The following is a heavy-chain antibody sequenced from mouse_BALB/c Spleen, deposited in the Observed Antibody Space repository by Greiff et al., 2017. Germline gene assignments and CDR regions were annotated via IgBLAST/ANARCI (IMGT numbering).Heavy chain of an antibody. CDR3: AREDYDYYAMDY. CDR1: GYTFTSYY. D-gene: IGHD1-1*01. J-gene: IGHJ4*01. CDR2: IYPGNVNT. V-gene: IGHV1S56*01. Sequence: VQLQESGPELVKPGASVRISCKASGYTFTSYYIHWVKQRPGQGLEWIGWIYPGNVNTKYNEKFKGKATLTADKSSSTAYMQLSSLTSEDSAVYFCAREDYDYYAMDYWGQGTSVTVSS.